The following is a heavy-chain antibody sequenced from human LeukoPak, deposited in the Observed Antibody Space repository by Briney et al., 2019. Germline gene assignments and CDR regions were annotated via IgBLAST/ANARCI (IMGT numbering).Heavy chain of an antibody. CDR1: GFTFSSYW. D-gene: IGHD3-10*01. Sequence: PGGPLRLSCAASGFTFSSYWMSWVRQAPGKGLEWVANIKQDGSEKYYVDSVKGRFTISRDNAKNSLYLQMNSLRAEDTAVYYCARGDRGVIIPADDTYYYYYGMDVWGKGTTVTVSS. J-gene: IGHJ6*04. V-gene: IGHV3-7*03. CDR2: IKQDGSEK. CDR3: ARGDRGVIIPADDTYYYYYGMDV.